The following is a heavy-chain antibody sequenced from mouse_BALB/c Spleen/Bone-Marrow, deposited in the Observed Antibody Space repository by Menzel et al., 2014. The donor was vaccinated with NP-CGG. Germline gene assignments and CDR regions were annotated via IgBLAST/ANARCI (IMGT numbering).Heavy chain of an antibody. CDR1: GYTFTVHA. V-gene: IGHV1S53*01. Sequence: VQLQQSDAELVKPGASVKMSCKASGYTFTVHAIHWMKYKLEQSLEWIGYISPGNGDIKYNEKFKGKATLTADKSSSTAYMQLNSLTSEDSAVYFCKSNNYGSSRGFVYWGQGTPVTVSA. D-gene: IGHD1-1*01. J-gene: IGHJ3*01. CDR3: KSNNYGSSRGFVY. CDR2: ISPGNGDI.